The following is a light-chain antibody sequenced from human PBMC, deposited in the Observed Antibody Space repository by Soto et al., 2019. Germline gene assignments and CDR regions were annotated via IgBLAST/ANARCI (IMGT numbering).Light chain of an antibody. Sequence: EMVMTQSPATLSVSPGERATLSCRASQSVSSNLAWYQQKPGQAPRLLIYGASTRATGIPARFSGSGSGTEFTLTISRLQYEDFAIYYCQQYNNWPPRITFGQGTRLEIK. CDR2: GAS. J-gene: IGKJ5*01. V-gene: IGKV3-15*01. CDR1: QSVSSN. CDR3: QQYNNWPPRIT.